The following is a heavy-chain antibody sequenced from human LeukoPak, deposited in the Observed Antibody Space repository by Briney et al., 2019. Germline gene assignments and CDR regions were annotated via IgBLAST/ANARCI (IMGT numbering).Heavy chain of an antibody. Sequence: GGSLRLSCAASGFIFREYAMTWVRQAPGKGLEGVSSITAFDYTTYADSVKGRFTISRDNSMNTLYLQMDSLRGDDTALYHCARDPNGDYIGAFDNWGQGTMVTVSS. CDR1: GFIFREYA. CDR3: ARDPNGDYIGAFDN. J-gene: IGHJ3*02. D-gene: IGHD4-17*01. CDR2: ITAFDYTT. V-gene: IGHV3-23*01.